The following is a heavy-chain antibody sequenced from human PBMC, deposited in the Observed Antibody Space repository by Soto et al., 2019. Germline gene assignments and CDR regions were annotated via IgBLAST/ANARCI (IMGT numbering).Heavy chain of an antibody. CDR2: ISYDGSNK. J-gene: IGHJ4*02. Sequence: PGGSLRLSCAASGFTFSSYAMHWVRQAPGKGLEWVAVISYDGSNKYYADSVKGRFTISRDNSKNTLYLQMNSLRAEDTAVYYCARDRRVGASAPGYWGQGTLVTVSS. V-gene: IGHV3-30-3*01. CDR1: GFTFSSYA. D-gene: IGHD1-26*01. CDR3: ARDRRVGASAPGY.